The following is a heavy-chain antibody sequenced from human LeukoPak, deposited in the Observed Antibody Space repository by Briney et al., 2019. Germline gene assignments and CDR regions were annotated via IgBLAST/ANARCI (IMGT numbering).Heavy chain of an antibody. CDR1: GFTFSNAW. CDR2: IKSKTDGGTT. Sequence: PGGSLRLSCAAPGFTFSNAWMSWVRQAPGKGLEWGGRIKSKTDGGTTDYAAPVKGRFTISRDDSKNTLYLQTNSLKTEDTAVYYCTTAYYDFWSGYYTPQFDPWGQGTLVTVSS. D-gene: IGHD3-3*01. CDR3: TTAYYDFWSGYYTPQFDP. J-gene: IGHJ5*02. V-gene: IGHV3-15*01.